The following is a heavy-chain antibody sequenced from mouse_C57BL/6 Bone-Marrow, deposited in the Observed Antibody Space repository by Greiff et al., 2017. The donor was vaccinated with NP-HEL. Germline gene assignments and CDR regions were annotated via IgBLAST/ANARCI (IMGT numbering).Heavy chain of an antibody. Sequence: EVKVVESGGGLVQPGGSLKLSCAASGFTFSDYYMYWVRQTPEKRLEWVAYISNGGGSTYYPDTVKGRFTISRDNAKNTLYLQMSRLKSEDTAMYYCARHGGYDYTWFAYWGQGTTLTVSS. V-gene: IGHV5-12*01. CDR2: ISNGGGST. D-gene: IGHD2-4*01. CDR1: GFTFSDYY. J-gene: IGHJ2*01. CDR3: ARHGGYDYTWFAY.